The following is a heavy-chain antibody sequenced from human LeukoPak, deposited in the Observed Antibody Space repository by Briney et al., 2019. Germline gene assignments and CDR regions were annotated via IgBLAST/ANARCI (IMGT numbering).Heavy chain of an antibody. J-gene: IGHJ4*02. CDR3: ARDGVAASFDY. V-gene: IGHV3-53*01. D-gene: IGHD2-15*01. CDR1: GFTVSSNY. Sequence: GGSLRLSCAASGFTVSSNYMSWVRQAPGKGLEWVSVLYSGGSTYYADSVKGRFTISRDNSKNTLYLQMNSLRAEDTAVYYCARDGVAASFDYWGQGTLVTVSS. CDR2: LYSGGST.